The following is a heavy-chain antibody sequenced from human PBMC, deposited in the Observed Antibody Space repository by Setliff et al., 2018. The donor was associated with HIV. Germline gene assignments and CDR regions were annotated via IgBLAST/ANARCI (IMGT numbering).Heavy chain of an antibody. J-gene: IGHJ4*02. D-gene: IGHD4-17*01. CDR1: GGSIDISDYC. CDR2: ICHSGRS. Sequence: KTSETLFLTCTVSGGSIDISDYCWGWVRQPPGKGLEWIGSICHSGRSYYNPSLKSRLTISVDTSKNQFSLKMTSVTAADTAVYYCATEEGTTAHRIDFWGQGTLFTVS. V-gene: IGHV4-39*07. CDR3: ATEEGTTAHRIDF.